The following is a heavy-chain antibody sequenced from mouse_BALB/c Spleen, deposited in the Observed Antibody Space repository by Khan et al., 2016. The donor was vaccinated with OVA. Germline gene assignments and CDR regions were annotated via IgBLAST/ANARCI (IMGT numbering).Heavy chain of an antibody. D-gene: IGHD1-3*01. V-gene: IGHV1-5*01. Sequence: VRLQQSGTVLARPGASVKMSCKASGYSFTSYLIHWVKQRPGQGLEWIGDIYPGNSDTTYNQKFKDKAKLTAGTSANTAYMELSSLTNEDSAVYYWARGGYSSFAYWGQGTLVTVSA. J-gene: IGHJ3*01. CDR3: ARGGYSSFAY. CDR2: IYPGNSDT. CDR1: GYSFTSYL.